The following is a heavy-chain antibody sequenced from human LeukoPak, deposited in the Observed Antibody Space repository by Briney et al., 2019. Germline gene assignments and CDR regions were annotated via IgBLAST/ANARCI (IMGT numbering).Heavy chain of an antibody. CDR3: ARVHGAYPFDY. CDR2: INHSGST. D-gene: IGHD4/OR15-4a*01. Sequence: SETLSLTCAVYGGSFSGYYWSWIRQPPGKGLEWIGEINHSGSTNYKSSLKSRVTILLDTSKNQFSLNLSSVTAADTAMYYCARVHGAYPFDYWGQGTLVAVSS. CDR1: GGSFSGYY. V-gene: IGHV4-34*01. J-gene: IGHJ4*02.